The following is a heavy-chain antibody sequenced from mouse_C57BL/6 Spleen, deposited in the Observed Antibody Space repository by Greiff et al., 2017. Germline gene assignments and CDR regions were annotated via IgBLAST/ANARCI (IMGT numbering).Heavy chain of an antibody. CDR1: GFTFSDYG. D-gene: IGHD2-12*01. J-gene: IGHJ4*01. CDR2: ISSGSNTI. CDR3: ARYDDYYAMDY. V-gene: IGHV5-17*01. Sequence: EVHLVESGGGLVKPGGSLRLSCAASGFTFSDYGMHWVRQAPEKGLEWVAYISSGSNTIYYADTVKGRFTISRDNAKNTLFLQMTSLRSEDTAMYYCARYDDYYAMDYWGQGTSVTVSS.